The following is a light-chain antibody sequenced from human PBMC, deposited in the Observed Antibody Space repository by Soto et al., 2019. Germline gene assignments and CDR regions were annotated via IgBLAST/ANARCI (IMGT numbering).Light chain of an antibody. J-gene: IGKJ1*01. V-gene: IGKV3-20*01. CDR3: QQYGSSRT. CDR1: QSVSSSY. Sequence: ELVLPQSPGTLSLSPGERATLSCRASQSVSSSYLAWYQQKPGQAPRLLIYGASSRATGIPDGFSGSGSGTDFTLTISRLEPEDFAVYYCQQYGSSRTFGQGTKVDIK. CDR2: GAS.